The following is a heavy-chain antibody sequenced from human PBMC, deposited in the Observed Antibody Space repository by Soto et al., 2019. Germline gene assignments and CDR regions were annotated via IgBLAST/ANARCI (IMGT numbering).Heavy chain of an antibody. J-gene: IGHJ5*02. CDR3: AREDYTTSSGFAP. V-gene: IGHV4-59*11. D-gene: IGHD6-6*01. CDR1: GGSITSHY. Sequence: SETLSLTCSVSGGSITSHYWTWIRQPPGKGLEWIGSIFYSGSTNYNPSLQSRVTMSIDRSTNQFSLRLNFLTAADTAVYYCAREDYTTSSGFAPWGQGTLVTVSS. CDR2: IFYSGST.